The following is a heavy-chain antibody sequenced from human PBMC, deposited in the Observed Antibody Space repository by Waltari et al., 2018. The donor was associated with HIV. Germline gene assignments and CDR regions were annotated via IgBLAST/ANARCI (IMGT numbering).Heavy chain of an antibody. CDR1: GFTFSSYG. CDR3: AKDGIAAAADY. Sequence: QVQLVESGGGVVQPGRSLRLSCAASGFTFSSYGMHWVRQAPGKGLEWVAVISYDGSNKYYADSVKGRFTISRDNSKNTLYLQMNSLRAEDTAVYYCAKDGIAAAADYWGQGTLVTVSS. D-gene: IGHD6-13*01. CDR2: ISYDGSNK. V-gene: IGHV3-30*18. J-gene: IGHJ4*02.